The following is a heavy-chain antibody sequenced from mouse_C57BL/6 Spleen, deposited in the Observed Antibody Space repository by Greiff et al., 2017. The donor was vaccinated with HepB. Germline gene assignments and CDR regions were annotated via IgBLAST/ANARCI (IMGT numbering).Heavy chain of an antibody. J-gene: IGHJ4*01. CDR3: ARWGVSLRGAMDY. CDR1: GYTFTSYW. CDR2: IYPGSGST. V-gene: IGHV1-55*01. D-gene: IGHD6-5*01. Sequence: VQLQQSGAELVKPGASVKMSCKASGYTFTSYWITWVKQRPGQGLEWIGDIYPGSGSTNYNEKFKSKATLTVDTSSSTAYMQLSSLTSEDSAVYYCARWGVSLRGAMDYWGQGTSVTVSS.